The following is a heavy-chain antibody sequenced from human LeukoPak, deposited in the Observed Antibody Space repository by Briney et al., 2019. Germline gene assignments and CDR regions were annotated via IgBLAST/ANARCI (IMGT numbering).Heavy chain of an antibody. D-gene: IGHD3-10*01. CDR1: GGSISSSNW. Sequence: SETLSLTCAVSGGSISSSNWWSWVRQPPGKGLEWIGEIYHSGSTNYNPSLKSRVTISVDKSKNQFSLKLSSVTAADTAVYYCARGYGSGSYNNFNHWGQGILVTVSS. J-gene: IGHJ4*02. CDR3: ARGYGSGSYNNFNH. V-gene: IGHV4-4*02. CDR2: IYHSGST.